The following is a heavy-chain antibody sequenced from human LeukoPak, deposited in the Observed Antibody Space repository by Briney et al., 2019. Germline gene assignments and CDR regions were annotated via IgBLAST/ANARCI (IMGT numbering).Heavy chain of an antibody. V-gene: IGHV4-34*01. CDR3: ARGPPYYDFWSGYSGWFDP. CDR2: INHSGST. Sequence: SETLSLTCAVYGGSFSGYYWSWIRQPPGKGLEWIGEINHSGSTNYNPSLKSRVTISVDTSKNQFSLKLSSVTAADTAVYYCARGPPYYDFWSGYSGWFDPWGQGTLVTVSS. J-gene: IGHJ5*02. CDR1: GGSFSGYY. D-gene: IGHD3-3*01.